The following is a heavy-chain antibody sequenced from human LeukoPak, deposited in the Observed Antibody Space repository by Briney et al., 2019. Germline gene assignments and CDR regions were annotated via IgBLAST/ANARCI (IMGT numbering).Heavy chain of an antibody. D-gene: IGHD1-26*01. Sequence: GGSLRLSRAASGFTFSSYAMSWVRQAPGKGLEWVSAISGSGGSTYYADSVKGRFTISRDNSKNTLYLQMNSLRAEDTAVYYCAKLIWGATTAFDYWGQGTLLTVSS. CDR3: AKLIWGATTAFDY. CDR2: ISGSGGST. CDR1: GFTFSSYA. J-gene: IGHJ4*02. V-gene: IGHV3-23*01.